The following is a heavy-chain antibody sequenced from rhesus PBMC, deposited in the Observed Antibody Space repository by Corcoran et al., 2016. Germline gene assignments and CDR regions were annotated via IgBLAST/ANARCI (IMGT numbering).Heavy chain of an antibody. V-gene: IGHV4-73*01. Sequence: QVKLQQWGEGLVKPSETLSLTCAVYGGSISGYDYWNRIRQAPGKGLEWIGNIDGNSASTNYDPSLRNRVTISKDTSKNQFSLKLSSVTAADTAVYYCARTIAAAGRWGTFDYWGQGVLVTVSS. CDR1: GGSISGYDY. CDR2: IDGNSAST. CDR3: ARTIAAAGRWGTFDY. J-gene: IGHJ4*01. D-gene: IGHD6S26*01.